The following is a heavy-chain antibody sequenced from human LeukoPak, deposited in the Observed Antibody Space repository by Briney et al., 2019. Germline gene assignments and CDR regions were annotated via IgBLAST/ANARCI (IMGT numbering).Heavy chain of an antibody. CDR2: IYTSGST. V-gene: IGHV4-4*09. Sequence: SETLSLTCTVSGGSISSYYWSWIRQPPGKGLEWIGYIYTSGSTNYNPSLRSRVTISVDTSKNQFSLKLSSVTAADTAVYYCARQVSGYFYHYYYYYMDVWGKGTTVTVSS. CDR3: ARQVSGYFYHYYYYYMDV. D-gene: IGHD5-12*01. CDR1: GGSISSYY. J-gene: IGHJ6*03.